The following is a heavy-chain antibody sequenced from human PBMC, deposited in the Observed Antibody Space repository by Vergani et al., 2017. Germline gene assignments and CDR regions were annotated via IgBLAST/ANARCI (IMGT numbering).Heavy chain of an antibody. CDR3: AKYFCSSTSCYTPPDAFDI. V-gene: IGHV3-23*01. J-gene: IGHJ3*02. CDR2: ISGSGGST. Sequence: EVQLLESGGGLVQPGGSLRLSCEASGFTFSSYAMSWVRQAPGKGLEWVSAISGSGGSTYYADSVKGRFTISRDNSKNTLYLQMNSLRAEDTAVYYCAKYFCSSTSCYTPPDAFDIWGQGTMVTVSS. CDR1: GFTFSSYA. D-gene: IGHD2-2*02.